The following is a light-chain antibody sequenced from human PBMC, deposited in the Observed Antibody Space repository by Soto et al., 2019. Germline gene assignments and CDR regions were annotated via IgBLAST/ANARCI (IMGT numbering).Light chain of an antibody. Sequence: EIVMTQSPATLSVSPGERATLSCRASQSVSSNLTWYQHKPGQAPRLLIYGASTRATGIPARFSASGSGTEFSLTISSLQSEDFAVYYCQQRSNWPPLTFGGGTKVEIK. CDR1: QSVSSN. CDR3: QQRSNWPPLT. V-gene: IGKV3-15*01. J-gene: IGKJ4*01. CDR2: GAS.